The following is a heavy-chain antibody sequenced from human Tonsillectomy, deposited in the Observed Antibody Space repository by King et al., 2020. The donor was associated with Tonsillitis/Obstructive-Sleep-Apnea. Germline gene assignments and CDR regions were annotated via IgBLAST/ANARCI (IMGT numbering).Heavy chain of an antibody. CDR1: GGSISSSTYY. V-gene: IGHV4-39*01. J-gene: IGHJ4*02. CDR2: IYYSGST. CDR3: AREGEYSSTNYFDY. D-gene: IGHD6-6*01. Sequence: QLQESGPGLVKPSETLSLTCTVSGGSISSSTYYWGWIRQPPGKGLEWIGSIYYSGSTYYNPSLKSRVIISVDMSKNQFSLKLSSVTAGDTAVYYCAREGEYSSTNYFDYWGQGTLVTVSS.